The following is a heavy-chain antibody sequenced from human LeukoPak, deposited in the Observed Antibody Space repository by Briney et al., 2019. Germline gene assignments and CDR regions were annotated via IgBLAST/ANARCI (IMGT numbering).Heavy chain of an antibody. CDR3: ARSPRPRGYESDY. J-gene: IGHJ4*02. D-gene: IGHD5-12*01. V-gene: IGHV3-11*03. CDR1: GFTFSDYY. CDR2: ISSSSSYT. Sequence: GGSLRLSCAASGFTFSDYYMSWIRQAPGKGLEWVSYISSSSSYTNYADSVKGRFTISRDNAKNSLYLQTNSLRAEDTAVYYCARSPRPRGYESDYWGQGTLVTVSS.